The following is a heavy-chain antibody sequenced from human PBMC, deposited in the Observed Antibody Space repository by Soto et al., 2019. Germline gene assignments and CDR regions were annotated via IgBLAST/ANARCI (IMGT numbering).Heavy chain of an antibody. CDR2: IYYSGST. V-gene: IGHV4-59*08. CDR1: GGSISSYY. CDR3: ARHNYGSGSTYFDY. D-gene: IGHD3-10*01. Sequence: KPSETLSLTCTVSGGSISSYYWSCIRQPPGKGLEWIGYIYYSGSTNYNPSLKSRVTISVDTSKNQFSLKLNSMTAADTAVYYCARHNYGSGSTYFDYWGQGTLVTVS. J-gene: IGHJ4*02.